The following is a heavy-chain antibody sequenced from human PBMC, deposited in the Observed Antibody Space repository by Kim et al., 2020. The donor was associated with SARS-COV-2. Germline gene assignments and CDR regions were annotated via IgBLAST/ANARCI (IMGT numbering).Heavy chain of an antibody. V-gene: IGHV3-23*01. CDR2: VSGRDGST. CDR3: VREAGPHQLVGHYYGMDV. D-gene: IGHD6-13*01. Sequence: GGSLRLSCVGSGFTFSSYGMNWVRQAPGKGLEWVSHVSGRDGSTYYADSVKGRFTISRDNSKDTVHLQMSSLIAEDTAVYFCVREAGPHQLVGHYYGMDV. CDR1: GFTFSSYG. J-gene: IGHJ6*01.